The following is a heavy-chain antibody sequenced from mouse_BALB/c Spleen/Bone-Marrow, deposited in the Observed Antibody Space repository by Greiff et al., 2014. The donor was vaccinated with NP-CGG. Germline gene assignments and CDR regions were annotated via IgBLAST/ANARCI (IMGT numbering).Heavy chain of an antibody. J-gene: IGHJ2*01. CDR1: GFKIKDTY. D-gene: IGHD1-1*01. V-gene: IGHV14-3*02. CDR2: IDPANGNT. CDR3: ARSYGSSPFDY. Sequence: GQLKESGAELVKPGASVKLSCTASGFKIKDTYMHWGKQRPEQGLEGIGRIDPANGNTKYDPKFQGKATITADTSSNTAYLQLSSLTSEDTAVYYCARSYGSSPFDYWGQGTTLTVSS.